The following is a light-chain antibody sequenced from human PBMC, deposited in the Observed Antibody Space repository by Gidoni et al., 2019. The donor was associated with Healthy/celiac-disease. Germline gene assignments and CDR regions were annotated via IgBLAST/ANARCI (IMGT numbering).Light chain of an antibody. V-gene: IGKV3D-15*01. CDR1: QGITTN. CDR2: GAS. CDR3: QQYDNWPLT. Sequence: EIVMTQSPATLSVSPGESATLSCRASQGITTNLAWYQQKPGQAPRLLIYGASTRATDIPARFSGSVSGTEFTLTISSLQSEDFAVYYCQQYDNWPLTFGHGTRLEIK. J-gene: IGKJ5*01.